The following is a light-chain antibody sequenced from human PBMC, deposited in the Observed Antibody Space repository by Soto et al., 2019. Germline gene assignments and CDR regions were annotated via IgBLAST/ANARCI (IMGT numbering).Light chain of an antibody. CDR3: SSYTSSSALV. V-gene: IGLV2-14*01. Sequence: QSVLTQPASVSGSPGQSITISCTGTSSDVGGYDYVSWLQHHPGKAPKLMIYEVNKRPSGVSNRFSGSKSGNTASLTISGLQAEDEADYYCSSYTSSSALVFGGGTKVTVL. CDR1: SSDVGGYDY. J-gene: IGLJ2*01. CDR2: EVN.